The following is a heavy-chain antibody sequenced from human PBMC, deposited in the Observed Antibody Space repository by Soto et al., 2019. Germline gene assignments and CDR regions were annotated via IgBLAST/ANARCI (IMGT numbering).Heavy chain of an antibody. Sequence: GGSLRLSCATSGFTFSNFDMHWVRQVPGKGLEWVSAIGAARDPYYLGSVKGRFTISRENAKNSVYLQMNDLRAGDSAVYYCARAYTGRLPRRADYYYAMDVWGQGTTVSVSS. D-gene: IGHD2-2*02. CDR1: GFTFSNFD. J-gene: IGHJ6*02. CDR2: IGAARDP. V-gene: IGHV3-13*05. CDR3: ARAYTGRLPRRADYYYAMDV.